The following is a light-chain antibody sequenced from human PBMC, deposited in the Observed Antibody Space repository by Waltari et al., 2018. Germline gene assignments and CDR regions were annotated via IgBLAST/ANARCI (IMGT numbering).Light chain of an antibody. CDR1: QSISSN. J-gene: IGKJ4*01. CDR3: QQSYSTHLT. CDR2: AAS. Sequence: DIQMTQSPSSLSASVEARVPITCRASQSISSNLNWYPQKPGKAPKLLIYAASSLQSGVPSRFSGSGSGTDFTLTISSLQPEDFATYYCQQSYSTHLTFGGGTKVEIK. V-gene: IGKV1-39*01.